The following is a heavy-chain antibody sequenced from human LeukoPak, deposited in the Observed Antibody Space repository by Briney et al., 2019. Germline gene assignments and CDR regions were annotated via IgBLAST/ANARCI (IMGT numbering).Heavy chain of an antibody. J-gene: IGHJ5*01. CDR1: DFTFSDFW. V-gene: IGHV3-7*04. D-gene: IGHD6-19*01. CDR3: VRGSGWLLDS. CDR2: IKQDGSET. Sequence: PGGSLRLSCPASDFTFSDFWMAWVRPAPGKGLVWVAIIKQDGSETHYVDSVKGRFRISRDNAKNSLYLQKNSLSGEDTALYYCVRGSGWLLDSWGQGTLVTVSS.